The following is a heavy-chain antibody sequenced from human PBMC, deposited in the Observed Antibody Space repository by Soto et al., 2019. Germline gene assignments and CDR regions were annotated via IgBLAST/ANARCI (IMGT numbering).Heavy chain of an antibody. CDR3: AKAPNPGSATSSSYGRDV. D-gene: IGHD6-6*01. CDR2: IIPVLSVT. J-gene: IGHJ6*02. V-gene: IGHV1-69*02. CDR1: GGTFSSYI. Sequence: QVQLVQSGAEVKKPGSSVRVSCKASGGTFSSYIITWVRQAPGQGLEWMGRIIPVLSVTYYAQKFQCRVTITAVKATTTAYMDLSSLRSDDTAVYYCAKAPNPGSATSSSYGRDVWGQGTTVTVSS.